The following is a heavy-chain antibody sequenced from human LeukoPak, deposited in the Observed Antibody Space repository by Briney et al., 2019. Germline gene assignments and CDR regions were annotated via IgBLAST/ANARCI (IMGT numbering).Heavy chain of an antibody. CDR1: GFTFSSYG. CDR2: IPYDGSNK. Sequence: GRSLRLSCAASGFTFSSYGMHWVRQAPGKGLEWVAVIPYDGSNKYYADSVKGRFTISRDNSRNTLYLQMNSLRAEDTAVYYCAKRGYDSRGYYYFDYWGQGTLVTVSS. V-gene: IGHV3-30*18. CDR3: AKRGYDSRGYYYFDY. J-gene: IGHJ4*02. D-gene: IGHD3-22*01.